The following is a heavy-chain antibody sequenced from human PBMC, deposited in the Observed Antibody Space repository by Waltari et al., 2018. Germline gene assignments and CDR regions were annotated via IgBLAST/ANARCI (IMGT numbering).Heavy chain of an antibody. CDR3: VHSPSPSLGVYYSDH. CDR1: GFSLSTSGVG. CDR2: IYWNDDK. Sequence: QITLKESGPALVKPTQTLTLTCTFSGFSLSTSGVGVGWIRQPPGKALEWLAVIYWNDDKRYSPSLKSRLTITKDTSKNQVVLTMTNMDPVDTATYYCVHSPSPSLGVYYSDHWGQGTLVTVSS. V-gene: IGHV2-5*01. J-gene: IGHJ4*02.